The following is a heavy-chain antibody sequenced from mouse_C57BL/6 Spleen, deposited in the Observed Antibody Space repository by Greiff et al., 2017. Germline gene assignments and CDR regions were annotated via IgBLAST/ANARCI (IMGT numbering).Heavy chain of an antibody. D-gene: IGHD4-1*02. CDR2: IYPGDGDT. V-gene: IGHV1-82*01. CDR1: GYAFSSSW. J-gene: IGHJ2*01. Sequence: QVQLQQSGPELVKPGASVKISCKASGYAFSSSWMNWVKQRPGKGLEWIGRIYPGDGDTNYNGKFKGKATLTADKSSSTAYMQLSILTSEDSAVYFCARQLGDYWGQGTTLTVSS. CDR3: ARQLGDY.